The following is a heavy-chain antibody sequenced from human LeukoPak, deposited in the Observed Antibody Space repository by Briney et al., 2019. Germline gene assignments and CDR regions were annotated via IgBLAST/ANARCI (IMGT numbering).Heavy chain of an antibody. CDR1: GGTFSSYA. V-gene: IGHV1-69*05. J-gene: IGHJ4*02. Sequence: GASVKVSCTASGGTFSSYAISWVRQAPGQGLEWMGGIIPIFGTTNYAQKLQGRVTMTTDTSTSTAYMELRSLRSDDTAVYYCARSAMYYDFWSGYSFYFDYWGQGTLVTVSS. D-gene: IGHD3-3*01. CDR3: ARSAMYYDFWSGYSFYFDY. CDR2: IIPIFGTT.